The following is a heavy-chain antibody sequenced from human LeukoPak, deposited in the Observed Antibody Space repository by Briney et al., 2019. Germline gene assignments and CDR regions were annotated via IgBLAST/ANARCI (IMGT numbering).Heavy chain of an antibody. Sequence: SGGSLXLSCAASGFTFSSYGMHWVRXAPGKGXXXVXVISXDGSNKYYADSVKGRFTISRDNSKNTLYLEMNSLRVEDTAVYYCAKGAGETYDFWTLTYYYYYMDVWGKGTTVTVSS. D-gene: IGHD3-3*01. V-gene: IGHV3-30*18. CDR1: GFTFSSYG. J-gene: IGHJ6*03. CDR2: ISXDGSNK. CDR3: AKGAGETYDFWTLTYYYYYMDV.